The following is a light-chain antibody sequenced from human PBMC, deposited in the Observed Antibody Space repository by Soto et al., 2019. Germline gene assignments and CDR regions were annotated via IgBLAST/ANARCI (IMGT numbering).Light chain of an antibody. V-gene: IGKV4-1*01. CDR3: QQHYSTPQT. J-gene: IGKJ1*01. Sequence: DIVMTQSPDSLAVSLGERATINCKSRQSVLYSSNNKNYLAWYQQKPGQPPKLLIYWASTRESGVPDRFSGSGSGTDFTLTISSLQAEDVAAYYCQQHYSTPQTFGQGTKVEIK. CDR2: WAS. CDR1: QSVLYSSNNKNY.